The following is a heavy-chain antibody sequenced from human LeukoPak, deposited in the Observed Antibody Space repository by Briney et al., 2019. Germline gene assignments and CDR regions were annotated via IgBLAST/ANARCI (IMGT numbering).Heavy chain of an antibody. V-gene: IGHV5-10-1*01. J-gene: IGHJ3*02. CDR3: ARHVEYCSSTSCYRHNAFDI. CDR2: IDPSDAYT. CDR1: GYSFTSYR. Sequence: GEPLRFSCKGSGYSFTSYRISWVRQMPGKALEWMGGIDPSDAYTNYSPSFQGHVTISADKSISTAYLQWSSLKASDTAMYYCARHVEYCSSTSCYRHNAFDIWGQGTRVTVSS. D-gene: IGHD2-2*01.